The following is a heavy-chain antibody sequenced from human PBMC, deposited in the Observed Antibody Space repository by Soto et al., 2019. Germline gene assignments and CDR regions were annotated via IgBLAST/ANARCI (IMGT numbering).Heavy chain of an antibody. CDR2: ISPYNGYT. Sequence: QVQLVQSGAEVKKPGASVKVSCRASGYSFTNYGLSWVRQAPGQGLEWMGWISPYNGYTDYAQKFQDRVTMTTDTSTNTAYMELGTLRSDDTAVYYCARDYYAPGHYGSGYWGQGTLVTVSS. V-gene: IGHV1-18*01. J-gene: IGHJ4*02. CDR3: ARDYYAPGHYGSGY. CDR1: GYSFTNYG. D-gene: IGHD3-10*01.